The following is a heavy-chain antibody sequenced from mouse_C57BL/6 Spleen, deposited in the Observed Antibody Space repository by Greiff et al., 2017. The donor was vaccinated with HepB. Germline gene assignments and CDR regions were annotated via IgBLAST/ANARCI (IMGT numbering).Heavy chain of an antibody. Sequence: VKLQQPGAELVNPGASVKMSCKASGYTFTSYWITWVKQRPGQGLEWIGDIYPGSGSTNYNEKFKSKATLTVDTSSSTAYMQLSSLTSEDSAVYYCARGGYYDDPWFAYWGQGTLVTVSA. J-gene: IGHJ3*01. CDR2: IYPGSGST. V-gene: IGHV1-55*01. CDR3: ARGGYYDDPWFAY. CDR1: GYTFTSYW. D-gene: IGHD2-3*01.